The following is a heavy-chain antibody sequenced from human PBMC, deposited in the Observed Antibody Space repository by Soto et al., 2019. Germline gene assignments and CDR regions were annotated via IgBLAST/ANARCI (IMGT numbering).Heavy chain of an antibody. D-gene: IGHD2-15*01. J-gene: IGHJ4*02. CDR3: ARGGGNLDY. V-gene: IGHV3-33*01. CDR1: GFSFNTYG. Sequence: QVQLVESGGGVVQPGRSLRLSCAASGFSFNTYGMHWVRQAPGKGLEWVAVIWNHGDNKYYADSVKGRFTISRDTSKNKVYLQMDSLRDEDTAVSYCARGGGNLDYWGQGTLVTVSS. CDR2: IWNHGDNK.